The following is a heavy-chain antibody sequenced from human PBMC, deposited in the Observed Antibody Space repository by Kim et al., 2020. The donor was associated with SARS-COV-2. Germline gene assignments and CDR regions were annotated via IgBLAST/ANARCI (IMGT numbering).Heavy chain of an antibody. D-gene: IGHD3-10*01. J-gene: IGHJ6*02. V-gene: IGHV3-30*18. Sequence: GGSLRLSCAASGFTFSSYGMHWVRQAPGKGLEWVAVISYDGSNKYYADSVKGRFTISRDNSKNTLYLQMNSLRAEDKAVYYCAKESVSGIYYACTYYYYGMDVWGQGTTVTVSS. CDR2: ISYDGSNK. CDR1: GFTFSSYG. CDR3: AKESVSGIYYACTYYYYGMDV.